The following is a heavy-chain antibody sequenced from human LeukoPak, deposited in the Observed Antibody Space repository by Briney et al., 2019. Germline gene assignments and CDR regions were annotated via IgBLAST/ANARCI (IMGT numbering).Heavy chain of an antibody. Sequence: ASVKVSCKVSGYTLTELSMHWVRQAPGKGLEWMGGFDPEDGETIYAQKFQGRVTMTEDTSTDTAYMELSSLRSEDTAVYYCATVWNIVVVPAANRNDAFDIWGQGTMVTVSS. CDR3: ATVWNIVVVPAANRNDAFDI. J-gene: IGHJ3*02. CDR1: GYTLTELS. V-gene: IGHV1-24*01. D-gene: IGHD2-2*01. CDR2: FDPEDGET.